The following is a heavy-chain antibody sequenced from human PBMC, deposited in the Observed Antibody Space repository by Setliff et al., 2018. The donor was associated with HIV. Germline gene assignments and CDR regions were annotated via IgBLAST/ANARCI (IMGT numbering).Heavy chain of an antibody. CDR3: ARRSGYAEDY. CDR2: IYYSGRT. Sequence: LTCTVSGGSISSHYWSWIRQPPGKGLEWIGSIYYSGRTYYIPSLKSRVTISVDTSKNQFSLKLSSVTAADTAVYYCARRSGYAEDYWGQGTLVTVSS. CDR1: GGSISSHY. J-gene: IGHJ4*02. D-gene: IGHD5-12*01. V-gene: IGHV4-59*11.